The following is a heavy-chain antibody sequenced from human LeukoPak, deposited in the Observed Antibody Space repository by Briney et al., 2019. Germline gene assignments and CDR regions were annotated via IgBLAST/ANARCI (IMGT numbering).Heavy chain of an antibody. D-gene: IGHD2-21*02. CDR3: ARQVVTAQRGGETERSFDY. CDR2: IYSSGNT. V-gene: IGHV4-39*07. Sequence: PSETLSLTCTVSGASISSNNYYWGWVRQPPGKGLEWIGNIYSSGNTYYNASLKSRVTIYIDTSKNQFSLKLSSVTAADTAVYYCARQVVTAQRGGETERSFDYWGQGTLVTVPS. J-gene: IGHJ4*02. CDR1: GASISSNNYY.